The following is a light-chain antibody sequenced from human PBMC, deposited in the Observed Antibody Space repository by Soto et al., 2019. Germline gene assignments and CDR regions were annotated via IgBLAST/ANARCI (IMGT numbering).Light chain of an antibody. CDR3: QQYNGYSWT. CDR1: QSISIW. V-gene: IGKV1-5*03. CDR2: KAS. Sequence: DIQMTQSPSTLSASVGDRVTITCRASQSISIWLAWYQQKPGKAPKLLIYKASSLESGVPSRFSGSGSGTVFTLTISSLQPDDVATYFCQQYNGYSWTFGQGTKLEIK. J-gene: IGKJ2*02.